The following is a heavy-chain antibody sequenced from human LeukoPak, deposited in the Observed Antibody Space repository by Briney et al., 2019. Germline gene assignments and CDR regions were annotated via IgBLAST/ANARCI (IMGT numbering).Heavy chain of an antibody. J-gene: IGHJ4*02. CDR1: GFTFSHYG. CDR3: ARDDDTTSRYSRFGY. CDR2: MWSDGTNK. V-gene: IGHV3-33*01. Sequence: GGPLRLSCATSGFTFSHYGMHCLRQAPGKGLLGVAVMWSDGTNKYYADCVKDRFTVSRDTSKKTLYLQINSLRAEDTAVYYCARDDDTTSRYSRFGYWGQGTLVTVSS. D-gene: IGHD2-15*01.